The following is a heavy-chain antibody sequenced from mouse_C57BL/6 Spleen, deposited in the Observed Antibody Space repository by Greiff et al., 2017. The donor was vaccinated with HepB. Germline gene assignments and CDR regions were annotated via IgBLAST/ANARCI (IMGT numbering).Heavy chain of an antibody. J-gene: IGHJ2*01. CDR3: ARSNDGGSFDY. Sequence: VQLKQSGPELVKPGDSVKISCKASGYSFTGYFMNWVMQSHGKSLEWIGRINPYNGDTFYNQKFKGKATLTVDKSSSTAHMELRSLTSEDSAVYYCARSNDGGSFDYWGQGTTLTVSS. CDR1: GYSFTGYF. V-gene: IGHV1-20*01. D-gene: IGHD2-3*01. CDR2: INPYNGDT.